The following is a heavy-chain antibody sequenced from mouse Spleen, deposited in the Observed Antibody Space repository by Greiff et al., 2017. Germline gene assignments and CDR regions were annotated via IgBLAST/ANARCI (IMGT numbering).Heavy chain of an antibody. J-gene: IGHJ4*01. D-gene: IGHD2-4*01. CDR3: ASGGSYDYDVLYAMDY. CDR2: IWGGGST. V-gene: IGHV2-6*01. CDR1: GFSLTSYG. Sequence: VKLMESGPGLVAPSQSLSITCTVSGFSLTSYGVDWVRQSPGKGLEWLGVIWGGGSTNYNSALKSRLSISKDNSKSQVFLKMNSLQTDDTAMYYCASGGSYDYDVLYAMDYWGQGTSVTVSS.